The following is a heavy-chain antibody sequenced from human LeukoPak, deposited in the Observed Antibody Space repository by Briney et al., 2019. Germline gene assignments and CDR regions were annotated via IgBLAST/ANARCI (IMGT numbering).Heavy chain of an antibody. D-gene: IGHD1-1*01. V-gene: IGHV4-4*07. CDR2: IHTSGTT. Sequence: SETLSLTCSVSGGPITFYYWNWLRKPAGKALEWIGRIHTSGTTNYNPSLKSRVNMSIDTSQKKFSLNLTSVTAADTAVYYCASSSWKKTFDYWGQGALVTVSS. CDR1: GGPITFYY. CDR3: ASSSWKKTFDY. J-gene: IGHJ4*02.